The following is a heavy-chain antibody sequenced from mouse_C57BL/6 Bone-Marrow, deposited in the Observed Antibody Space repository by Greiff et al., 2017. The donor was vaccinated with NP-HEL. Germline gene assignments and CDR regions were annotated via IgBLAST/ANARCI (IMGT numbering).Heavy chain of an antibody. CDR3: ARQGQDWWYFDV. Sequence: EVKLMESGGGLVQPGGSLKLSCAASGFTFSDYGMAWVRQAPRKGPEWVAFISNLAYSIYYADTVTGRFTISRENAKNTLYLEMSSLRSEDTAMYYCARQGQDWWYFDVWGTGTTVTVSS. CDR2: ISNLAYSI. CDR1: GFTFSDYG. D-gene: IGHD4-1*01. V-gene: IGHV5-15*01. J-gene: IGHJ1*03.